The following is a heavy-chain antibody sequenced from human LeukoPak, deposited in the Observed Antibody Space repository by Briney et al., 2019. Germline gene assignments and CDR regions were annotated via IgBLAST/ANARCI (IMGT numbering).Heavy chain of an antibody. CDR2: ISYDGTNK. CDR1: GVSIRGYH. D-gene: IGHD2-21*02. V-gene: IGHV3-30-3*01. CDR3: ARESPACGEDCYFDY. J-gene: IGHJ4*02. Sequence: PSETLSLTCSVSGVSIRGYHWSWIRQPPGKGLEWVAGISYDGTNKYYADSVKGRFTISRDNSKNTLYLQMNSLRTDDTAVYYCARESPACGEDCYFDYWGQGTLVTVSS.